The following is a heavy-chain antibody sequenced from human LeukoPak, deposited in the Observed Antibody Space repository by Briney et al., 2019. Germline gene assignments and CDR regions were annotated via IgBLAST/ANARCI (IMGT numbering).Heavy chain of an antibody. Sequence: PGRSLRLSCAASGFTFSSYAMHWVRQAPGKGLEWVSVIYSGGSTYYADSVKGRFTISRDNSKNTLYLQMNSLRAEDTAVYYCARDGYYYGSGSYYDAFDIWGQGTMVTVSS. J-gene: IGHJ3*02. V-gene: IGHV3-53*01. CDR2: IYSGGST. D-gene: IGHD3-10*01. CDR3: ARDGYYYGSGSYYDAFDI. CDR1: GFTFSSYA.